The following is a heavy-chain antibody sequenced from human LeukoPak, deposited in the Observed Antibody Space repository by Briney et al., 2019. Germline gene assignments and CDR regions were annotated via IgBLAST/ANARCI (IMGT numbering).Heavy chain of an antibody. CDR3: ARDSCSGGSCYLDY. CDR1: GFTFSSYG. V-gene: IGHV3-33*01. J-gene: IGHJ4*02. CDR2: IRYDGSNK. D-gene: IGHD2-15*01. Sequence: GRSLRLSCAASGFTFSSYGMHWVRQAPGKGLEWVAVIRYDGSNKYYADSVKGRFTISRDNSKNTLYLQMNSLRAEDTAVYYCARDSCSGGSCYLDYWGQGTLVTVSS.